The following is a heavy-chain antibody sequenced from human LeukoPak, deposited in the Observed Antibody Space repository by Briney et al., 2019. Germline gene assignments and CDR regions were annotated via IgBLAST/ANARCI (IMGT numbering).Heavy chain of an antibody. J-gene: IGHJ6*02. D-gene: IGHD2-2*01. CDR1: GGSFSGYY. CDR3: ARRSLLCSSTSCYYYYYYGMDV. CDR2: INHSGST. V-gene: IGHV4-34*01. Sequence: SETLSLTCAVYGGSFSGYYWSWIRQPPGKGLEWIGEINHSGSTNHNPSLKSRVTISVDTSKNQFSLKLSSVTAADTAVYYCARRSLLCSSTSCYYYYYYGMDVWGQGTTVTVSS.